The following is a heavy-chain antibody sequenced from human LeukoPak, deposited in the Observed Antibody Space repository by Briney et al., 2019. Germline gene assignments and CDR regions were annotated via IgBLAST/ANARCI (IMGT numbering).Heavy chain of an antibody. J-gene: IGHJ6*03. D-gene: IGHD1-26*01. CDR1: GFTFSDYY. V-gene: IGHV3-11*04. CDR2: ISSSGSTI. CDR3: AREGAFRLATESLYYYYYMDV. Sequence: GGSLRLSCAASGFTFSDYYMSWIRQAPGKGLEWVSYISSSGSTIYYADSVKGRFTISRDNAKNSLYLQMNSLRAEDTAVYYCAREGAFRLATESLYYYYYMDVGGKGTTVTVSS.